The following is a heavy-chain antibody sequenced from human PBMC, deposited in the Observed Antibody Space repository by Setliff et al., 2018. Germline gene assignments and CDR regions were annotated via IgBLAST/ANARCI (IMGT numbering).Heavy chain of an antibody. CDR2: INPSSGRT. D-gene: IGHD3-22*01. CDR3: ARDVFPYHYEGAFDI. Sequence: ASVKVSCKASGYTFTSHYMHWVRQAPGLGLEWMGTINPSSGRTSYAQKFQGRVTMTRDTSTSTVYMDMSSLRSEDTAVYYCARDVFPYHYEGAFDIWGQVPMFTVSS. CDR1: GYTFTSHY. V-gene: IGHV1-46*01. J-gene: IGHJ3*02.